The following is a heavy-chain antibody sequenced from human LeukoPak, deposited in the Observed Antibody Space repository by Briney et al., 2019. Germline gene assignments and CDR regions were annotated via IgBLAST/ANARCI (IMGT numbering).Heavy chain of an antibody. V-gene: IGHV3-48*01. Sequence: GGSLRLSCAASGFTFSSYSMNWVRQAPGKGLEWVSYISSYTSTIYYADSVKGRFTISRDNAKNSLFLQMNSLRADDTAVYYCARDNLRGLWFGERGYFAYWGQGTLVTVSS. CDR2: ISSYTSTI. CDR3: ARDNLRGLWFGERGYFAY. CDR1: GFTFSSYS. D-gene: IGHD3-10*01. J-gene: IGHJ4*02.